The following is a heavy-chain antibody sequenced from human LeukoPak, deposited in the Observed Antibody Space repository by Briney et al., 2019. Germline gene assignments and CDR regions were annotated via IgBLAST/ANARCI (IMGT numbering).Heavy chain of an antibody. CDR2: IKQDGSEK. CDR3: AREGIQLWPPDY. CDR1: GFTLSDYW. J-gene: IGHJ4*02. Sequence: GGSLRLSCAASGFTLSDYWMSWVRQTPGKGLEWVANIKQDGSEKNYVGSVKGRFTISRDNAKNSLYLQMNSLRAEDTAVYYCAREGIQLWPPDYWGQGTLVTVSS. D-gene: IGHD5-18*01. V-gene: IGHV3-7*01.